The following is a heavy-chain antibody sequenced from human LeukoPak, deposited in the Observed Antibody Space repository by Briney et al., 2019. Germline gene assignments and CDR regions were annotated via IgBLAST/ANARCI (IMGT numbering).Heavy chain of an antibody. Sequence: SETLSLTCTVSGGSISTGSYYWSWIRQPAGKGLEWIGRIYTSGSTNYNPSLKSRATISVDTSNNQFSLKLSSVTAADTAVYYCARQIFEIDFWGQGTLVTVSS. V-gene: IGHV4-61*02. D-gene: IGHD2-15*01. CDR1: GGSISTGSYY. CDR2: IYTSGST. J-gene: IGHJ4*02. CDR3: ARQIFEIDF.